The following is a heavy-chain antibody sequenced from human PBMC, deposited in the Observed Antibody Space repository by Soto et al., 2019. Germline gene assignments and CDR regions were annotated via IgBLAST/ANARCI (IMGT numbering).Heavy chain of an antibody. Sequence: QLQLQESGSGLVKPSQTLSLTCAVSGGSISSGGYSWSWIRQPPGKGLEWIGYIYHSGSTYYNPSLKSRVTISVDRSKNQFSLKLSSVTAADTAVYYCARGLGQWSFYYYYGMDVWVQGTTVTVSS. CDR3: ARGLGQWSFYYYYGMDV. CDR1: GGSISSGGYS. D-gene: IGHD2-15*01. CDR2: IYHSGST. V-gene: IGHV4-30-2*01. J-gene: IGHJ6*02.